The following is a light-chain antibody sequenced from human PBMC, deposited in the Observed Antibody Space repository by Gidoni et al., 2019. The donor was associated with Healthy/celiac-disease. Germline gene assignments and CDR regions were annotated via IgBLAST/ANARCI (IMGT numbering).Light chain of an antibody. CDR1: QSISSY. J-gene: IGKJ4*01. CDR3: QQSYSTRLT. V-gene: IGKV1-39*01. CDR2: AAS. Sequence: DIQVTQSPSSLSASVGDRVTITCRASQSISSYLNWYQQKPGKAPKLLIYAASSLLSGVPSRFSGSGSGTDFTLTISSLQPEDFATYYCQQSYSTRLTFGGGTKVEIK.